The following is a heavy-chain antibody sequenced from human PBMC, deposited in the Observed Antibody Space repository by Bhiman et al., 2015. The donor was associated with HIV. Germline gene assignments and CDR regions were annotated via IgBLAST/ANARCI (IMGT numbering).Heavy chain of an antibody. CDR2: ISSGGGAL. CDR1: GFTFSSYT. V-gene: IGHV3-48*01. J-gene: IGHJ4*02. CDR3: ARDSCSGGSCHYFDY. D-gene: IGHD2-15*01. Sequence: EVQLVESGGGLVQPGGSLRLSCAGSGFTFSSYTMNWVRQAPGKGLEWVSYISSGGGALYYADSVKGRFTISRDNAKNALYLQMNSLRADDTAVYFCARDSCSGGSCHYFDYWGQGALVTVSS.